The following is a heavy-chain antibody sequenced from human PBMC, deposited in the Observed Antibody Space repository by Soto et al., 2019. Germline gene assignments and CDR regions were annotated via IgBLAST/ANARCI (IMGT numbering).Heavy chain of an antibody. CDR3: ARDEKVATINYFDY. J-gene: IGHJ4*02. Sequence: PSETLSLTCAVYGGSFSGYYWSWIRQPPGKGLEWIGEINHSGSTNYNPSLKSRVTISVDTSKNQFSLKLSSVTAADTAVYYCARDEKVATINYFDYWGQGTLVTVSS. V-gene: IGHV4-34*01. D-gene: IGHD5-12*01. CDR2: INHSGST. CDR1: GGSFSGYY.